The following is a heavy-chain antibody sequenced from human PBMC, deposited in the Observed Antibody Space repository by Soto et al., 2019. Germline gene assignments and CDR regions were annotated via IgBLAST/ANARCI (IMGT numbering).Heavy chain of an antibody. V-gene: IGHV1-46*01. CDR1: GYTFSSYF. J-gene: IGHJ6*02. CDR3: ARGPLIPTSSHTIGGYYDMDV. Sequence: ASVKVSCKASGYTFSSYFLHWVRQAPGQGLEWMGIIDPTGGDTSYAQRIQGRVTMTSDTSASTVYMELSSLRSEDTAVYYCARGPLIPTSSHTIGGYYDMDVWGQGTTVTVSS. CDR2: IDPTGGDT. D-gene: IGHD3-3*01.